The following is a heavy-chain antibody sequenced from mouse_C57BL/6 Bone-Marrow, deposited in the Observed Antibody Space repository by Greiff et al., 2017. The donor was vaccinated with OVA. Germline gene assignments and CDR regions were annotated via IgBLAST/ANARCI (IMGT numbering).Heavy chain of an antibody. V-gene: IGHV1-52*01. CDR3: ARSGTTVVPDY. CDR1: GYTFTSYW. J-gene: IGHJ2*01. CDR2: IDPSDSDT. Sequence: QVQLQQPGAELVRPGSSVKLSCKASGYTFTSYWMHWVKQRPIQGLEWIGNIDPSDSDTHYNQKFKDKATLTVDKSSSTAYMQLSSLTSEDSAVYDCARSGTTVVPDYWGQGTTLTVSS. D-gene: IGHD1-1*01.